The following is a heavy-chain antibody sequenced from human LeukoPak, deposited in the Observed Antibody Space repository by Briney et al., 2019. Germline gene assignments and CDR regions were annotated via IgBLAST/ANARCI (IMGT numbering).Heavy chain of an antibody. D-gene: IGHD2-2*01. Sequence: SETLSLTCTVSGGTISSSSYYWGWIRQPPGKGLVWIGSIYYSGSTYYNPSLKSRVTISVDTSKNQFSLKLSSVTAADTAVYYCARYCSSTSCYHGAHGPELKNDYWGQGTLVTVSS. J-gene: IGHJ4*02. CDR2: IYYSGST. CDR1: GGTISSSSYY. V-gene: IGHV4-39*07. CDR3: ARYCSSTSCYHGAHGPELKNDY.